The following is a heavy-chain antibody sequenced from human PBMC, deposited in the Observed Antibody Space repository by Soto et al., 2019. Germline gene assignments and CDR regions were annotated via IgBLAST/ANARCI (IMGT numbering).Heavy chain of an antibody. CDR2: ISNDDNSA. J-gene: IGHJ4*01. Sequence: EVHLVESGGGLVRPGGSLRLSCEASGFRFSAYWIHWVRQVPGKGLAWVSHISNDDNSATYADSVKGRFTISRDDAKXXXXXXXXXXXXXXXXXYYCVRDSARTFDYWGRGTLVTV. V-gene: IGHV3-74*01. D-gene: IGHD3-10*02. CDR3: VRDSARTFDY. CDR1: GFRFSAYW.